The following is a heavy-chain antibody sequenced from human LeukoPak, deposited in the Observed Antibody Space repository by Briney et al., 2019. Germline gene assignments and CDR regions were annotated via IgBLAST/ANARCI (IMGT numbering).Heavy chain of an antibody. J-gene: IGHJ4*02. D-gene: IGHD6-13*01. CDR2: ISYDGSNE. CDR3: ARGEGGLRAAALDY. V-gene: IGHV3-30*03. CDR1: GFTFSSYG. Sequence: HPGGSLRLSCAASGFTFSSYGMHWVRQAPGKGLEWVAVISYDGSNEYYADSVKGRFTISRDNSKNTLYLQMNSLRAEDTAVYYCARGEGGLRAAALDYWGQGTLVTVSS.